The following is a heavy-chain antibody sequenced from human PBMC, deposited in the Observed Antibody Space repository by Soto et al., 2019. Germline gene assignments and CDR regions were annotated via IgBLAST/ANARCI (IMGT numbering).Heavy chain of an antibody. CDR3: ARVTSGSYLIGYYGMDV. J-gene: IGHJ6*02. CDR2: IYYSGST. V-gene: IGHV4-61*08. CDR1: GGSISSGGYY. Sequence: PSETLSLTCTVSGGSISSGGYYWSWIRQHPGKGLEWIGYIYYSGSTNYNPSLKSRVTISVDTSKNQFSLKLSSVTAADTAVYYCARVTSGSYLIGYYGMDVWGQGITVTVSS. D-gene: IGHD1-26*01.